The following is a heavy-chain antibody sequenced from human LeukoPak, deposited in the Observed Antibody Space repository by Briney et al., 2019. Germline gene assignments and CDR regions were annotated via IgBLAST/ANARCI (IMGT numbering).Heavy chain of an antibody. Sequence: ASVKVSCKASGYTFTSYGISWVRQAPGQGLEWMGWISAYNGNTNYAQKLQGRVTMTTDTSTSTAYTELRSLRSDDTAVYYCARDHVSGSYFGNNWFDPWGQGTLVTVSS. CDR2: ISAYNGNT. V-gene: IGHV1-18*01. D-gene: IGHD1-26*01. CDR3: ARDHVSGSYFGNNWFDP. CDR1: GYTFTSYG. J-gene: IGHJ5*02.